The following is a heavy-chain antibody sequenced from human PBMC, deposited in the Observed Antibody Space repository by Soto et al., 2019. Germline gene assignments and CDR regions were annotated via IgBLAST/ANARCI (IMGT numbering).Heavy chain of an antibody. V-gene: IGHV3-21*01. CDR1: GFTFSSYS. CDR3: ARVLLRYFDWLVYGMDV. D-gene: IGHD3-9*01. J-gene: IGHJ6*02. CDR2: ISSSSSYI. Sequence: EVQLVESGGGLVKPGGSLRLSCAASGFTFSSYSMNWVRQAPGKGLEWVSSISSSSSYIYYADSVKGRFTISRDNAKNSLYLQMNSLRAEDTAVYYCARVLLRYFDWLVYGMDVWGQGTTVTVSS.